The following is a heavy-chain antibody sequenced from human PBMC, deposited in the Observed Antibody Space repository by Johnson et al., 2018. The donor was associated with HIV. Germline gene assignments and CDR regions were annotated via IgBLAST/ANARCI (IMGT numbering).Heavy chain of an antibody. V-gene: IGHV3-23*04. CDR3: GKNEWLGVYSSSSSGPIEVAFVI. CDR2: ISGSGGST. CDR1: GFTFDDYG. D-gene: IGHD6-6*01. Sequence: EVQLVESGGGVVRPGGSLRLSCAASGFTFDDYGMSWVRQAPGKGLEWVSTISGSGGSTYYADSAKGRFTISRDNSKNTLYLQMNSLRAEDTAVYFSGKNEWLGVYSSSSSGPIEVAFVIWGQGTIVTVSS. J-gene: IGHJ3*02.